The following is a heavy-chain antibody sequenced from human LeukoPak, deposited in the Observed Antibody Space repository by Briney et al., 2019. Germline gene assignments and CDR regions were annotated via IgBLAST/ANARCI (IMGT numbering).Heavy chain of an antibody. V-gene: IGHV4-39*07. CDR1: GGFISSSSYY. CDR2: TYYSGAT. J-gene: IGHJ3*02. D-gene: IGHD2-15*01. Sequence: SETLSLTCTVSGGFISSSSYYLGWIRQSPGKGLEWIGSTYYSGATHYNPPLKRRATISVDTSKNQFSLKLNSVTAADTAMYYCVRDERINSFEIWGQGTMVTVSS. CDR3: VRDERINSFEI.